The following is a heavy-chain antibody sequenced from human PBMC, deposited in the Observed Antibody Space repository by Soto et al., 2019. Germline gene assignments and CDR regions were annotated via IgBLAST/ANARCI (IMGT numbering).Heavy chain of an antibody. V-gene: IGHV1-46*03. J-gene: IGHJ4*02. CDR2: INPSGGST. Sequence: GASVKVSCKASGYTFTSYYMHWVRQAPGQGLEWMGIINPSGGSTSYAQKFQGRVTMTRDTSTSTVYMELSSLRSEDTAVYYCARSRYCSGGRCYSGPFDYWGQRTLVTVSS. D-gene: IGHD2-15*01. CDR1: GYTFTSYY. CDR3: ARSRYCSGGRCYSGPFDY.